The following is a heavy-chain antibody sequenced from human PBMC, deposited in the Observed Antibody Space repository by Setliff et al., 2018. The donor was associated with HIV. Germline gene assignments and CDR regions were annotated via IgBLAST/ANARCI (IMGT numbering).Heavy chain of an antibody. V-gene: IGHV3-23*01. Sequence: PGGSLRLSCAASGITFSSYAMSWVRQAPGKGLEWVSGISGSGGSTYYADSVKGRFTISRDNSKNTLYLQMNSLRAEDTAVYYCAKDPGGYNYGFPDFDYWGQGTLVTVSS. J-gene: IGHJ4*02. CDR1: GITFSSYA. CDR2: ISGSGGST. D-gene: IGHD5-18*01. CDR3: AKDPGGYNYGFPDFDY.